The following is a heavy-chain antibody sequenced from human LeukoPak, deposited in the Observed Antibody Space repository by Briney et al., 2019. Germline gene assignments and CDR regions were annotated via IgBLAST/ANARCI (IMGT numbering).Heavy chain of an antibody. J-gene: IGHJ6*03. Sequence: VASVKVSCKASGYTFTSYGISWVRQAPGQGLEWMGWISAYNGNTNYAQKLQGRVTMTTDTSTSTAYMELRSLRSDDTAVYYCARDGCSSTSCSPYYYYYYMDVWGKGTTVTVSS. D-gene: IGHD2-2*01. V-gene: IGHV1-18*01. CDR1: GYTFTSYG. CDR3: ARDGCSSTSCSPYYYYYYMDV. CDR2: ISAYNGNT.